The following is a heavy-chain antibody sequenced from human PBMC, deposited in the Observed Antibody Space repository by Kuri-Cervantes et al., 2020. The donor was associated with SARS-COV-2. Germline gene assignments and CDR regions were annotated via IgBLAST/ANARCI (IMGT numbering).Heavy chain of an antibody. CDR1: GYSISSGYY. V-gene: IGHV4-38-2*02. D-gene: IGHD2-2*01. J-gene: IGHJ4*02. CDR3: AREDTSTIDF. Sequence: SETLSLTCAVSGYSISSGYYWGWIRQPPGKGLEWIGSIYHSGSTYYNPSLKSRVTISVDTSKNQFSLKLSSVTAADTAIYYCAREDTSTIDFWGQGTLVTVSS. CDR2: IYHSGST.